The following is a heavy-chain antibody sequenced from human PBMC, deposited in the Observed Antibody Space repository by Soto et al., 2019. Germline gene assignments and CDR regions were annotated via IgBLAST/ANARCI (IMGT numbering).Heavy chain of an antibody. D-gene: IGHD3-10*01. Sequence: QVQLVQSGAEVKKPGSSVKVSCKASGGTFSSYTISWVRQAPGQGLEWMGRIIPILGIANYAQKFQGRVRITEDKSTSTAYMELSSLRSEDTAVYYCASPRITMVRGVIGTYYYYGMDVWGQGTTVTVSS. CDR2: IIPILGIA. J-gene: IGHJ6*02. V-gene: IGHV1-69*02. CDR3: ASPRITMVRGVIGTYYYYGMDV. CDR1: GGTFSSYT.